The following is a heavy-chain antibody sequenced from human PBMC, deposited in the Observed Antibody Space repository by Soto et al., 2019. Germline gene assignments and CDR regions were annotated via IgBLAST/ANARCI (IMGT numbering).Heavy chain of an antibody. V-gene: IGHV3-9*01. CDR2: ISWNRGSI. CDR1: GFTFDDYA. D-gene: IGHD2-15*01. Sequence: EVQLVESGGGLVQPGRSLRLSCAASGFTFDDYAMHWVRQAPGKGLEWVSGISWNRGSIGYADSVKSRFTISRDNAKNSLYLQMNSLRAEDTALYYGAKGGYCSGGSFPYYYYYYMDVWGKGTTVTVSS. J-gene: IGHJ6*03. CDR3: AKGGYCSGGSFPYYYYYYMDV.